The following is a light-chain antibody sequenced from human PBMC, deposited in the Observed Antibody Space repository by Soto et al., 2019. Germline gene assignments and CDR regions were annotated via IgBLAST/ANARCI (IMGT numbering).Light chain of an antibody. Sequence: DIQMTQSPSTLSASVGDRVTITCRASQSISSWLAWYQQKPGKAPKLLIYDASSLESGVPSRFSGSGSGTEFTLTISSLQPDDFATYYCQQANSFPPAFGQGTRLEI. CDR2: DAS. J-gene: IGKJ5*01. CDR1: QSISSW. CDR3: QQANSFPPA. V-gene: IGKV1-5*01.